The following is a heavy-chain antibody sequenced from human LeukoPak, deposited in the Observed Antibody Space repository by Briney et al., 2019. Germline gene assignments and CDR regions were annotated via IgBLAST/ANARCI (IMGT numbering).Heavy chain of an antibody. D-gene: IGHD2-2*01. CDR3: ARWREYALDY. CDR2: INHSGST. CDR1: GGSFSGYY. V-gene: IGHV4-34*01. J-gene: IGHJ4*02. Sequence: SETPSLTCAVYGGSFSGYYWSWIRQPPGKGLEWIGEINHSGSTNYNPSLKSRVTISVDTSKNQFSLKLSSVTAADTAVYYCARWREYALDYWGQGTLVTVSS.